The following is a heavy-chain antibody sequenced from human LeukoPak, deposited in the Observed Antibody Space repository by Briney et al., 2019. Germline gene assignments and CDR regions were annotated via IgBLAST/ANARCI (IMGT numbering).Heavy chain of an antibody. Sequence: PGGSLRLSCAASGFTFSSYEMNWVRQAPGKGLEWVSYISSSGSTIYYADSVKGRFTIPRDNAKNSLYLQMNSLRAEDTAVYYCASTPYYFDYWGQGTLVTVSS. CDR2: ISSSGSTI. CDR3: ASTPYYFDY. CDR1: GFTFSSYE. D-gene: IGHD5/OR15-5a*01. J-gene: IGHJ4*02. V-gene: IGHV3-48*03.